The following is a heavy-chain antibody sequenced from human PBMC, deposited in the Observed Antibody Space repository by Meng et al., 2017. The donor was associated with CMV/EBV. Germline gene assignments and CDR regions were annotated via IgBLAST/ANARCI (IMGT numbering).Heavy chain of an antibody. CDR2: IYYSGST. CDR1: GGASSSSSYY. V-gene: IGHV4-39*07. CDR3: ARDYGDLRQDY. D-gene: IGHD4-17*01. Sequence: EAGPGVVKASATRSVSGTVSGGASSSSSYYWGWIRQPPGKGLEWIGSIYYSGSTYYNPSLKSRVTISVDTSKNQFSLKLSSVTAADTAVYYCARDYGDLRQDYWGQGTLVTVSS. J-gene: IGHJ4*02.